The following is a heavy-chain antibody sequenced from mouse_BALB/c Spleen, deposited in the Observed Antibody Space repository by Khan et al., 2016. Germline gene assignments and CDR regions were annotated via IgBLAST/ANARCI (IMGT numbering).Heavy chain of an antibody. J-gene: IGHJ1*01. V-gene: IGHV3-2*02. CDR1: GYSIPSDYA. D-gene: IGHD2-1*01. Sequence: EVQLQESGPGLVKPSQSLSLTCTVSGYSIPSDYAWNWIRQFPGNKLEWMGYISYSGSTSYNPSLKSRISITRDTSKNQFFLQLNSVTTEDTATYYCASPGGNSWYCDVWGAGTTVTVSS. CDR2: ISYSGST. CDR3: ASPGGNSWYCDV.